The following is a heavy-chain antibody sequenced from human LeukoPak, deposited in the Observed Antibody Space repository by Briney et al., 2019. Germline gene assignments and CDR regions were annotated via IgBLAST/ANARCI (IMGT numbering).Heavy chain of an antibody. D-gene: IGHD3-16*02. CDR1: GGSFSGYY. CDR2: SNDSGST. CDR3: ARGAEVIVPLTPETYYFDY. J-gene: IGHJ4*02. Sequence: SETLSLTCAVYGGSFSGYYWSWIRQPPGKGLEWIGKSNDSGSTNYNPSLKSRVTISVDTSKNQFSLKLSSVTAADTAVYYCARGAEVIVPLTPETYYFDYWGQGTLVTVSS. V-gene: IGHV4-34*01.